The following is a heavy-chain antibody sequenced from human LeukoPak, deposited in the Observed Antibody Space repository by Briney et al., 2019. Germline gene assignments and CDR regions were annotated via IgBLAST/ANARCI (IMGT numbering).Heavy chain of an antibody. CDR3: ARDLYPDFWSGSLNWFDP. CDR1: GYTLPNYY. J-gene: IGHJ5*02. Sequence: GASVKVSCKAFGYTLPNYYMHWVQRAPGQGLEWMGIINPMGGSTSYAQKFQGRVTMTRDTSTSTVYMELSSLRSEDTAVYYCARDLYPDFWSGSLNWFDPWGQGTLVTVSS. D-gene: IGHD3-3*01. V-gene: IGHV1-46*01. CDR2: INPMGGST.